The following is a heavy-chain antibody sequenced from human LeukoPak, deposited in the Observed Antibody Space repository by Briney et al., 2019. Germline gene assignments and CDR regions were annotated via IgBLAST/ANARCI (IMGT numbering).Heavy chain of an antibody. D-gene: IGHD2-2*02. J-gene: IGHJ5*02. V-gene: IGHV4-59*01. CDR3: ARGYCSSTSCYTAVWDWSDP. Sequence: SETLSLTCTVSGGSISSYYWSWIRQPPGKGLEWIGYIYYSGSTNYNPSLKSRVTISVDTSKNQFSLKLSSVTAADTAVYYCARGYCSSTSCYTAVWDWSDPWGQGTLVTVSS. CDR1: GGSISSYY. CDR2: IYYSGST.